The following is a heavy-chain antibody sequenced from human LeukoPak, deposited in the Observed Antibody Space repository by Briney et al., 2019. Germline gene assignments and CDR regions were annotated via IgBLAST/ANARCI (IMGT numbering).Heavy chain of an antibody. Sequence: SETLSLTCTVSGGSISSGSYYWSWIRQPAGKGLEWIGYIYYSGSTNYNPSLKSRVTISVDTSKNQFSLKLSSVTAADTAVYYCARENYDYSNYVYYYYMDVWGKGTTVTVSS. D-gene: IGHD4-11*01. CDR1: GGSISSGSYY. J-gene: IGHJ6*03. CDR2: IYYSGST. V-gene: IGHV4-61*10. CDR3: ARENYDYSNYVYYYYMDV.